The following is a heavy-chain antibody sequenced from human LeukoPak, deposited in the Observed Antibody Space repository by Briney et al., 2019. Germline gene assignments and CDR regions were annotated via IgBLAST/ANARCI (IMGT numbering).Heavy chain of an antibody. Sequence: ASVKVSCKVSGYTFTGYYMHWVRQAPGQGLEWMGWINPNSGGTNYAQKFQGRVTMTRDTSISTAYMELSRLRSDDTAVYYCARVATRMVRGVPFDYWGQGTLVTVSS. CDR2: INPNSGGT. CDR1: GYTFTGYY. V-gene: IGHV1-2*02. D-gene: IGHD3-10*01. J-gene: IGHJ4*02. CDR3: ARVATRMVRGVPFDY.